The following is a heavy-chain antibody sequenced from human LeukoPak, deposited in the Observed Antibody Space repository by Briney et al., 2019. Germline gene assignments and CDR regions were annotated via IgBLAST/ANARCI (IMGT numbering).Heavy chain of an antibody. CDR1: GFTFSNYE. CDR3: ARKYFGERYFDY. J-gene: IGHJ4*02. Sequence: GGSLRLSCAVSGFTFSNYEMNWVRQAPGKGLEWSSYISSSGTTIYYADSVKGRFTISRDNAKNSLYLQMHSLRTEDTAVYYCARKYFGERYFDYWGQGTLVTVSS. CDR2: ISSSGTTI. V-gene: IGHV3-48*03. D-gene: IGHD3-10*01.